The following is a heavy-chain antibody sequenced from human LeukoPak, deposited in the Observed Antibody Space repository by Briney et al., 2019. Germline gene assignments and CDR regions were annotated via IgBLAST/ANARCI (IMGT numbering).Heavy chain of an antibody. CDR3: ARGPGLQGRDGYSHYYYGLDV. J-gene: IGHJ6*02. CDR1: GFSFSSYA. D-gene: IGHD5-24*01. V-gene: IGHV3-33*01. Sequence: GGSLRLSCAASGFSFSSYAMHWVRQAPGKGLEWVAVIWYDGGNKYYGDSVKGRFTISRDNSKNTLYLQMNSLRAEDTAVYYCARGPGLQGRDGYSHYYYGLDVWGQGTKVTVSS. CDR2: IWYDGGNK.